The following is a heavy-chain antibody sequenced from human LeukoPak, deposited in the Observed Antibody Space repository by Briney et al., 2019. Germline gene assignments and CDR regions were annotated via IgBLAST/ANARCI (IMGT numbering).Heavy chain of an antibody. CDR2: IIPILGIA. CDR1: GGTFSSYA. CDR3: ARGLENLNWFDP. D-gene: IGHD1-1*01. Sequence: SVKVSCKASGGTFSSYAISWVRQAPGQGLEWMGRIIPILGIANYAQKFQGRVTITADESTSTVYMELSSLRSEDTAIYYCARGLENLNWFDPWGQGTLVTVSP. V-gene: IGHV1-69*04. J-gene: IGHJ5*02.